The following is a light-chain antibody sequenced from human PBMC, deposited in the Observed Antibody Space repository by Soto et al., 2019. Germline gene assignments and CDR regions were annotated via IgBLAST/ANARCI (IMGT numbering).Light chain of an antibody. CDR1: SSDVGGYNY. J-gene: IGLJ1*01. Sequence: QSVLTQPRSVSGSPGQSVTISCTGASSDVGGYNYVSWYQQHPGKAPKLMIYDVSKRPSGVPDRFSGSKSGNTASLTISGPQTEDEADYYCSSYAGRYTYVFGTGTKVTVL. CDR3: SSYAGRYTYV. CDR2: DVS. V-gene: IGLV2-11*01.